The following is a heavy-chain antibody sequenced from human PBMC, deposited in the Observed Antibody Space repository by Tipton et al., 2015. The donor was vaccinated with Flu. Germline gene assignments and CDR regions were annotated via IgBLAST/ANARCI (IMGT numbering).Heavy chain of an antibody. V-gene: IGHV4-39*07. J-gene: IGHJ6*02. CDR3: ARDPAADSVLTAFVYYYYGMEV. Sequence: TLSLTCTVSGGSISSSSYYWGCIRQPPGKGLEWIGSIYYSGSTYYNPSLKSRVTISVDTSKNQFSLKLSSVTSADTAVYYCARDPAADSVLTAFVYYYYGMEVWDQGTTVTVSS. CDR1: GGSISSSSYY. D-gene: IGHD2-15*01. CDR2: IYYSGST.